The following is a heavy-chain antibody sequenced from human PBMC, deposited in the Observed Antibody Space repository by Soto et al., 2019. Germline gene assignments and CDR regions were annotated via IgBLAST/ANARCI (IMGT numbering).Heavy chain of an antibody. J-gene: IGHJ4*02. D-gene: IGHD1-1*01. CDR1: GYTFTDYG. CDR2: ISAYNGNT. Sequence: QGQLVQSGVEVKKPGASVKVSCKASGYTFTDYGISWVRQAPGQGLEWMGWISAYNGNTNYAQNLQDRVTMTTDTSTSTAYMELRSLRPDDTAVYYCARDRSTHDYWGQGALIAVSS. CDR3: ARDRSTHDY. V-gene: IGHV1-18*01.